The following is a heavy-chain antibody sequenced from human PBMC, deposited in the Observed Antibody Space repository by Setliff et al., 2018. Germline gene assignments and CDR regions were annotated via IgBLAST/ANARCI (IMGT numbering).Heavy chain of an antibody. CDR3: ARLPNYVWGSPVDY. J-gene: IGHJ4*02. D-gene: IGHD3-16*01. CDR1: GASITNINYY. Sequence: SETLSLTCTVSGASITNINYYWGLIRQPPGKGLEWIGCIFYSGRTFYNPSLKSRVTISVDTSKNQFSLTLSSVTAADTAVYYCARLPNYVWGSPVDYWGQGTLVTVSS. CDR2: IFYSGRT. V-gene: IGHV4-39*01.